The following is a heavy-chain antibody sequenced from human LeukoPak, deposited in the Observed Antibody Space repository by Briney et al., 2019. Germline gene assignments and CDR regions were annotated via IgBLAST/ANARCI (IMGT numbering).Heavy chain of an antibody. CDR1: GGSFSGYY. D-gene: IGHD3-10*01. J-gene: IGHJ4*02. Sequence: SETLSLTCAVYGGSFSGYYWSWIRQPPGKGLEWIGEINHSGSTNYNPSLKSRVTISVDTSKNQFSLKLSSVTAADTAVYYCARGRRLSYYYGSGVDYWGQGTLVTVSS. CDR2: INHSGST. V-gene: IGHV4-34*01. CDR3: ARGRRLSYYYGSGVDY.